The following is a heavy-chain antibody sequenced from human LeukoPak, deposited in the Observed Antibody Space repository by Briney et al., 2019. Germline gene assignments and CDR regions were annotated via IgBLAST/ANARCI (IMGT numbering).Heavy chain of an antibody. CDR2: IYHSGST. CDR3: ASTGTQWGSPIDY. D-gene: IGHD1-1*01. V-gene: IGHV4-4*02. Sequence: SGTLSLTCAVSGGSISSSNWWSWVRQPPGKGLEWIGEIYHSGSTNYNPSLKSRVTISVDTSKNQFSLKLSSVTAADTAVYYCASTGTQWGSPIDYWGQGTLVTVSS. CDR1: GGSISSSNW. J-gene: IGHJ4*02.